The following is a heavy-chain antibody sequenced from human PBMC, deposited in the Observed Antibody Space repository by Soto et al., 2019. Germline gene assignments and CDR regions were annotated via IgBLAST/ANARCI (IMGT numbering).Heavy chain of an antibody. V-gene: IGHV1-69*13. CDR1: GGTFSSYA. CDR2: IIPIFGTA. CDR3: ARIADGHGTPFDF. D-gene: IGHD2-15*01. J-gene: IGHJ4*02. Sequence: SVKVSCKASGGTFSSYAISWVRQAPGQGLEWVGGIIPIFGTANYAQKFQGRVTITADESTSTAYMELSSLRSEDTAVYYGARIADGHGTPFDFWGQGTLVTVSS.